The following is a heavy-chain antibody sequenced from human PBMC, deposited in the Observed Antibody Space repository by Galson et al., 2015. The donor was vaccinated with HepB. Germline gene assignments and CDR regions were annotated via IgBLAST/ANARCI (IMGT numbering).Heavy chain of an antibody. V-gene: IGHV1-2*02. CDR2: INPNSGGT. J-gene: IGHJ4*02. CDR1: GYTFTGYY. D-gene: IGHD2-2*02. Sequence: SVKVSCKASGYTFTGYYMHWVRQAPGQGLEWMGWINPNSGGTNYAQKFQGRVTMTRDTSISTAYMELSRLRSDDTAVYYCARGRCSSTSCYIIPFYYFDYWGQGTLVTVSS. CDR3: ARGRCSSTSCYIIPFYYFDY.